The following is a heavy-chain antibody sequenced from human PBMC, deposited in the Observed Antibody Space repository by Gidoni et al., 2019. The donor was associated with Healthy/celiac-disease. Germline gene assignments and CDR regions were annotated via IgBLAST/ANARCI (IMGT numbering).Heavy chain of an antibody. Sequence: QVQLQESGPGLVKPSQTLSRTCTVAGGPISSGRYDWSWIRQPAGKGLEWIGRISTSGSTNYTPSLKSRVTISVDTSKTQFSLKLSSVTAAATAVYSCARVRRRRIFGVADDAFDLLGQGTMVTVSS. CDR1: GGPISSGRYD. D-gene: IGHD3-3*01. V-gene: IGHV4-61*02. CDR2: ISTSGST. CDR3: ARVRRRRIFGVADDAFDL. J-gene: IGHJ3*01.